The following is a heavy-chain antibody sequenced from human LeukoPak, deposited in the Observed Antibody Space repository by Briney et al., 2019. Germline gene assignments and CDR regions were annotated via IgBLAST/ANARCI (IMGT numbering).Heavy chain of an antibody. Sequence: NPSETLSLTCTISGGSLSSHYWSWIRQSPGKGLEWLGYIYYSAYTDYNPSLGGRVTISVDTSKKQFSLTLTSVTAADTAVYYCAKSFYDSDALVKPYAFDYWGQGTLVTVSS. CDR1: GGSLSSHY. V-gene: IGHV4-59*11. CDR3: AKSFYDSDALVKPYAFDY. CDR2: IYYSAYT. D-gene: IGHD2/OR15-2a*01. J-gene: IGHJ4*02.